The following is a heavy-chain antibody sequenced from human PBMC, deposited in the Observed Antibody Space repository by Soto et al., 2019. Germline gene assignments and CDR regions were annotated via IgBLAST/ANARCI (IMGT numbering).Heavy chain of an antibody. CDR1: GYTLTELS. D-gene: IGHD3-10*01. J-gene: IGHJ4*02. CDR3: ATDLGDYYGSGTSN. Sequence: ASVKVSCKVSGYTLTELSMHWVRQAPGKGLEWKGGFDPEDGETIYAQKFQGRVTMTEDTSTDTAYMELSSLRSEDTAVYFCATDLGDYYGSGTSNWGQGTLVTVSS. CDR2: FDPEDGET. V-gene: IGHV1-24*01.